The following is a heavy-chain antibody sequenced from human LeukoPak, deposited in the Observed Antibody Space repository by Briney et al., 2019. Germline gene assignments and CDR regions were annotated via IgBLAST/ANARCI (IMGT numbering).Heavy chain of an antibody. CDR2: IYYSGST. CDR3: ARGGRYCSGGSCYPIWFDP. V-gene: IGHV4-59*01. D-gene: IGHD2-15*01. J-gene: IGHJ5*02. CDR1: GGSISSYY. Sequence: PSETLSLTCNVSGGSISSYYWSWIRQPPGKGLEWIGYIYYSGSTNYNPSLKSRVTISVDTSKNQLSLKLSSVTAADTAVYYCARGGRYCSGGSCYPIWFDPWGQGTLVTVSS.